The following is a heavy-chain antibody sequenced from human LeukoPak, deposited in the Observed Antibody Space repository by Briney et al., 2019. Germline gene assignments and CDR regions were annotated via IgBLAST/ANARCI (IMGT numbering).Heavy chain of an antibody. V-gene: IGHV4-4*02. CDR2: IYHSGSP. CDR1: GGSISSNNW. J-gene: IGHJ4*02. D-gene: IGHD1-1*01. CDR3: ARVNINNWHSCDY. Sequence: SETLSLTCAVSGGSISSNNWWGRVRQPPGKGLEWIGEIYHSGSPNYNPSLKSRVTISVDKSRNHFSLNLSSVTAADTAVYYCARVNINNWHSCDYWGQGTLVTVSS.